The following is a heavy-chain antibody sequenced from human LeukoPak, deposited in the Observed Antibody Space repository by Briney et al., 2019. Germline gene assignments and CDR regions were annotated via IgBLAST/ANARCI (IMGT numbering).Heavy chain of an antibody. Sequence: SETLSLTCTVSGGSISSYYWSWTRQPPGEGLEWLGFIYYSGSTDDNPSLRSRVTMSVDTSKNQFFLRLSSVTAADTAVYYCASSSAMVTYSFDYWGQGTLVTVSS. CDR3: ASSSAMVTYSFDY. CDR2: IYYSGST. V-gene: IGHV4-59*08. J-gene: IGHJ4*02. CDR1: GGSISSYY. D-gene: IGHD5-18*01.